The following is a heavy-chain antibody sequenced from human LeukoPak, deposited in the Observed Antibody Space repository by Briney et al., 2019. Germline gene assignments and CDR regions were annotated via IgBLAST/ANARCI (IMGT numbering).Heavy chain of an antibody. CDR2: INSDGSST. D-gene: IGHD2-15*01. J-gene: IGHJ5*02. CDR3: ARAPQNCSGGYCYFNWFDP. Sequence: GGSLRLSCAASGFTFSSYWMHWVRQAPGKGLVWVSRINSDGSSTSYAESVKGRFTISRDNAKNTLYLQMNSLRVEDTAVYYCARAPQNCSGGYCYFNWFDPWGQGTLVTVSS. CDR1: GFTFSSYW. V-gene: IGHV3-74*01.